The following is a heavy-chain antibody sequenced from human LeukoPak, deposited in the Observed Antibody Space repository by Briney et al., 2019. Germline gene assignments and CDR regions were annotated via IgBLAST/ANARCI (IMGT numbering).Heavy chain of an antibody. J-gene: IGHJ5*02. CDR2: IYTSGST. CDR3: ARDGFRRRYYDSRQNWFDP. D-gene: IGHD3-22*01. CDR1: GGSISSYY. Sequence: PSETLSLTCTVSGGSISSYYWSWIRQPAGKGLEWIGRIYTSGSTNYNPSLKSRVTMSEDTSKNQFSLKLSSVTAADTAVYYCARDGFRRRYYDSRQNWFDPWGQGTLVTVSS. V-gene: IGHV4-4*07.